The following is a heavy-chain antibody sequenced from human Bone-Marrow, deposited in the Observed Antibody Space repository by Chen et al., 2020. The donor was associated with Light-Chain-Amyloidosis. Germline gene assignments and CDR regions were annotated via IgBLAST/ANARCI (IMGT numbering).Heavy chain of an antibody. CDR1: GGAFSGYY. V-gene: IGHV4-34*01. J-gene: IGHJ1*01. CDR2: INPSGSN. Sequence: QVQLQQWGAGLLKPSETLSLTCAVDGGAFSGYYWSWLRQPPGKGLGWIGQINPSGSNNYNPSLTSRVTISLDTSKNQFSLKLSSVTAADTAVYYCASHCSGGRCYHGFQHWGQGTLVTVSS. CDR3: ASHCSGGRCYHGFQH. D-gene: IGHD2-15*01.